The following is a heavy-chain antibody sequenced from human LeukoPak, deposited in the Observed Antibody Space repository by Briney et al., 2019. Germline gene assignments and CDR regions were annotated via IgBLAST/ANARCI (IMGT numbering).Heavy chain of an antibody. J-gene: IGHJ5*02. Sequence: ASVKVSCKASGYTFTSYDINWVRQATGQGLEWMGWMNPNSGNTGYAQKFQGRVTITRNTSISTAYMELSSLRSEDTAVYYCARPTSLYGGGPKWFDPWGQGTLVTVSS. D-gene: IGHD4-23*01. CDR3: ARPTSLYGGGPKWFDP. CDR1: GYTFTSYD. CDR2: MNPNSGNT. V-gene: IGHV1-8*03.